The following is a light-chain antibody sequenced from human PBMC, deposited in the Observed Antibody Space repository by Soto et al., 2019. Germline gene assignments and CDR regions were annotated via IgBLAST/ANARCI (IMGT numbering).Light chain of an antibody. J-gene: IGLJ2*01. CDR1: SSNIGRNY. CDR2: RNN. CDR3: AAWDDSLSAYVV. Sequence: QSVLTQPPSASGTPGQRVTISCSGSSSNIGRNYVYWYQQFPGPAPKLLIYRNNQRPSGVPDRFSGSKSGTSASLAISGLRSEDEADYYCAAWDDSLSAYVVFGGGTKLTVL. V-gene: IGLV1-47*01.